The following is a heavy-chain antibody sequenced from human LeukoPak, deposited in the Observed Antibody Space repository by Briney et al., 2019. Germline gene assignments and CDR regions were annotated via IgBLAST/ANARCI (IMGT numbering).Heavy chain of an antibody. Sequence: SETLSLTCNVSGASISSSHWSWVRQPPGKGLEWIGNIHTSGGSNYTPSLKSRVTISLDTSRNQFSLKSTSVTAADTAVYYCARGTSTVVTPEYYYYYCMDVWGKGTTVTVSS. CDR1: GASISSSH. J-gene: IGHJ6*03. D-gene: IGHD4-23*01. CDR3: ARGTSTVVTPEYYYYYCMDV. CDR2: IHTSGGS. V-gene: IGHV4-4*09.